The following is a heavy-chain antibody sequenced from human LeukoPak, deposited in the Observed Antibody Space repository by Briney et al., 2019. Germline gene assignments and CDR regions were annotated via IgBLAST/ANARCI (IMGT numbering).Heavy chain of an antibody. CDR2: ICYGQGHT. D-gene: IGHD3-16*01. J-gene: IGHJ3*02. CDR3: AKSSHAFGAFDI. V-gene: IGHV3-23*01. CDR1: GFLYSIYP. Sequence: GGPVRLPCGLSGFLYSIYPVLCLPDATGKAVEGVSDICYGQGHTHYTHSVKGRYTISRDNPKNTLYPHLNSLSAEDSAVYYCAKSSHAFGAFDICGPGTMVTVSS.